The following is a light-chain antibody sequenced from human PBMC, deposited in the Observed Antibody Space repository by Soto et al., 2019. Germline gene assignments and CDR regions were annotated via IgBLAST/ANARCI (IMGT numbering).Light chain of an antibody. V-gene: IGKV3-15*01. CDR1: QSVATN. CDR2: GAS. CDR3: QQYNDWPPKYT. Sequence: EIVMTQSPATLSVSPGEGATLSCRASQSVATNLAWYQQKPGQAPRLLIYGASTRATGIPARFSGSGSGTEFTLTINSLQSEDFALYYCQQYNDWPPKYTFGQGTKLEIK. J-gene: IGKJ2*01.